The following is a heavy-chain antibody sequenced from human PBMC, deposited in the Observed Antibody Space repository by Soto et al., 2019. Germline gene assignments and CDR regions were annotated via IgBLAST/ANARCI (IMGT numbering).Heavy chain of an antibody. CDR3: ARRWLPPERAFDI. CDR1: GFTFSSYA. Sequence: QVQLVETGGGVVQPGRSLRLSCAASGFTFSSYAMHWVRQAPGKGLEWVAVISYDGSNKYYADSVKGRFTISRDNSKNTLYLQMNSLRAEHTAVYYCARRWLPPERAFDIWGQGTMVTVSS. CDR2: ISYDGSNK. V-gene: IGHV3-30-3*01. J-gene: IGHJ3*02. D-gene: IGHD5-12*01.